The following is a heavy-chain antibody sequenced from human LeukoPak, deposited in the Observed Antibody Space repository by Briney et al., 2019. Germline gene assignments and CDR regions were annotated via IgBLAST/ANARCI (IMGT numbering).Heavy chain of an antibody. CDR3: AVDYGGKSGAFDI. V-gene: IGHV3-48*03. CDR2: ISSSGSTI. J-gene: IGHJ3*02. D-gene: IGHD4-23*01. Sequence: GGSLRLSCAASGFTFSSYEMNWVRQAPGKGLEWVSYISSSGSTIYYADSVKGRFTISRDNAKNSLYLQMNSLRAEDTAVYYCAVDYGGKSGAFDIWGQGTMVTVSS. CDR1: GFTFSSYE.